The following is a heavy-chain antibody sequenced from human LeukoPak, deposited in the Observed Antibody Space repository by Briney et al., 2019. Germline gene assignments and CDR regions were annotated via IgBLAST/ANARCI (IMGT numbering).Heavy chain of an antibody. CDR2: ISAYNGNT. Sequence: ASVKVSCKASGYTFTSNGISWVRQAPGQGLEWMGWISAYNGNTNYEQKLQGRVTMTTDTSTSTTYMELRSLRSDDTAVYYCASLKNSYDSSGYLVTDAFDIWGQGTMVTVSS. J-gene: IGHJ3*02. CDR1: GYTFTSNG. CDR3: ASLKNSYDSSGYLVTDAFDI. V-gene: IGHV1-18*01. D-gene: IGHD3-22*01.